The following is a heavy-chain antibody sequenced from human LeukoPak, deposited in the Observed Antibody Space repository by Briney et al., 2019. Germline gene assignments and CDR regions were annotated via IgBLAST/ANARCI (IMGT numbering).Heavy chain of an antibody. CDR1: GYSISSGYY. CDR2: INHSGST. D-gene: IGHD4-11*01. Sequence: PSETLSLTCAVSGYSISSGYYWGWIRQPPGKGLEWIGSINHSGSTYYNPSLKSRVTILVDTSKNQFSLKLTSVTAADTAVYYCTRGTTRDYWGQGTLVTVSS. J-gene: IGHJ4*02. CDR3: TRGTTRDY. V-gene: IGHV4-38-2*01.